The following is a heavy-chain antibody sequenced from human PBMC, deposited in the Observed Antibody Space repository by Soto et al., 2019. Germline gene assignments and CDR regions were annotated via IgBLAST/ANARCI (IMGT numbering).Heavy chain of an antibody. Sequence: QVQLQESGPGLVNPSETLSLTCTVSGCSISSYYWSCIRQPPGKVLEWIGYIYYSGCTNYNPSLKSRVTISVDTSKNQFSLKLNSVTAADPAVYYCASRYGGTVDYWGQGTLVTVSS. CDR3: ASRYGGTVDY. CDR1: GCSISSYY. CDR2: IYYSGCT. V-gene: IGHV4-59*08. J-gene: IGHJ4*02. D-gene: IGHD2-15*01.